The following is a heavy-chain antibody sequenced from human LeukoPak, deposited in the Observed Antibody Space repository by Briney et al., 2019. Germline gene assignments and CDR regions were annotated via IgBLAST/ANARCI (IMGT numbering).Heavy chain of an antibody. CDR1: GFTFSSYA. V-gene: IGHV3-23*01. CDR2: ISGSGGST. CDR3: AKDRGVTTVNWFDP. Sequence: PGGSLRLSCAASGFTFSSYAMSLVRQAPGKGLEWVSAISGSGGSTYYADSVKGRFTISRDNSKNTLYLQMNSLRAEDTAVYYCAKDRGVTTVNWFDPWGQGTLVTVSS. J-gene: IGHJ5*02. D-gene: IGHD4-17*01.